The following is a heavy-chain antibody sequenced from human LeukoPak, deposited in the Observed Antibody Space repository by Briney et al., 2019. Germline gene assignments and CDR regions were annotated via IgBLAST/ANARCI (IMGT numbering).Heavy chain of an antibody. V-gene: IGHV1-46*01. CDR3: ARSGYDSSGSRAFDI. Sequence: ASVKVSCKASRYTFTSYYMHGVRQAPGEGLEWMGRINPTSGSTSYAQKFQGRVTMTRDTSTSTVYMELSSLRSEDTAVYYCARSGYDSSGSRAFDIWGQGTMVTVSS. CDR1: RYTFTSYY. D-gene: IGHD3-22*01. CDR2: INPTSGST. J-gene: IGHJ3*02.